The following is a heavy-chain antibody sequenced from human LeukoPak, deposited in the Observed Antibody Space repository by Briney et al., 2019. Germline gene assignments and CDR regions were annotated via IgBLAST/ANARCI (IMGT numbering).Heavy chain of an antibody. CDR2: ISGSGGST. V-gene: IGHV3-23*01. D-gene: IGHD6-19*01. CDR3: AKDRESSGWYRQYYFDY. Sequence: PGGSLRLSCAASGFTFSSYAMSWVRQAPGKGLEWVSAISGSGGSTYYADSVKGRFTISRDNSKNTLYLQMNSLRAEDTAVYHCAKDRESSGWYRQYYFDYWGQGTLVTVSS. J-gene: IGHJ4*02. CDR1: GFTFSSYA.